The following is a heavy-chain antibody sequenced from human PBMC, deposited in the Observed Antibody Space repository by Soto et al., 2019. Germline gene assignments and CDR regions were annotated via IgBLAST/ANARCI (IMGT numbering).Heavy chain of an antibody. D-gene: IGHD4-17*01. Sequence: QLQLQESGPGLVKPSETLSLTCTVSGGSISSSSYYWGWIRQPSGKGLEWIGSIYYSGSTYYNPSLKSRVTISVDTSKYQFSLKLSSVPAADTAVYYCASSYGDYVSYWGQGTLVTVSS. J-gene: IGHJ4*02. CDR3: ASSYGDYVSY. CDR1: GGSISSSSYY. CDR2: IYYSGST. V-gene: IGHV4-39*01.